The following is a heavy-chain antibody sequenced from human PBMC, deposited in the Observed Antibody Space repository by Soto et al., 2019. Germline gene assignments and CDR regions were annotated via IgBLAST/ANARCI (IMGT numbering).Heavy chain of an antibody. CDR1: GYTFTSYY. J-gene: IGHJ4*02. V-gene: IGHV1-46*03. D-gene: IGHD6-6*01. CDR3: ARDVWFEYSSSSNYFYY. Sequence: QVQLVQSGAEVKKPGASVKVSCKASGYTFTSYYMHWVRQAPGQGLEWMGIINPSGGSTSYAQKFQGRVTMTRDTSTSTVYMELSSLRSEDTAVYYCARDVWFEYSSSSNYFYYWGQGTLVTVSS. CDR2: INPSGGST.